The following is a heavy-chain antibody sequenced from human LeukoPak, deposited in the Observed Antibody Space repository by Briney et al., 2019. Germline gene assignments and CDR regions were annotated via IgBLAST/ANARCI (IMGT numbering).Heavy chain of an antibody. CDR2: ISGSGGST. D-gene: IGHD2-2*01. V-gene: IGHV3-23*01. CDR3: AKTLSPYRTRLGFDY. CDR1: GFTFSSYA. Sequence: GGSLSLSCAASGFTFSSYAMSWVRQAPGKGLEWVSAISGSGGSTYYADSVKGRFTISRDNSKNTLYLQMNSLRAEDTAVYYCAKTLSPYRTRLGFDYWGQGTLVTVSS. J-gene: IGHJ4*02.